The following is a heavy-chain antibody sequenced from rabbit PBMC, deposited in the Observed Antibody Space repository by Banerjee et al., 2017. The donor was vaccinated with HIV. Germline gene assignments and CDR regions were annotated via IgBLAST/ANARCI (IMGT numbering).Heavy chain of an antibody. V-gene: IGHV1S45*01. CDR1: GMDFNSYYY. CDR2: IYGGGNTDS. Sequence: QQQLEESGGGLVKPGGTLTLTCKASGMDFNSYYYMCWVRQAPGKGLEWIACIYGGGNTDSYYATWAKGRFTISKTSSTTVTLQMTSLTAADTATYFCARTDDSSGWTRLDLWGPGTLVTVS. D-gene: IGHD4-1*01. J-gene: IGHJ3*01. CDR3: ARTDDSSGWTRLDL.